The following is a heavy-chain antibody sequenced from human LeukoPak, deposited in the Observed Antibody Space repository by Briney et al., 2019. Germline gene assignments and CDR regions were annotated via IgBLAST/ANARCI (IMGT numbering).Heavy chain of an antibody. J-gene: IGHJ2*01. V-gene: IGHV3-23*01. Sequence: GGSLRLSCAASGFTFSSYAMRWVRQAPGKGLEWVSAISGSGGSTYYADSVKGRFTISRDNSKNTLYLQMNSLRAEDTAVYYCAKDRSRSGWYIWYFDLWGRGTLVTVSS. D-gene: IGHD6-19*01. CDR1: GFTFSSYA. CDR2: ISGSGGST. CDR3: AKDRSRSGWYIWYFDL.